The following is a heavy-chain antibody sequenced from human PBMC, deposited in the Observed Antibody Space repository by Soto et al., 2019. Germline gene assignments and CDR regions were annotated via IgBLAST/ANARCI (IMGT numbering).Heavy chain of an antibody. CDR2: IYSGGST. J-gene: IGHJ3*02. CDR3: ARDEGFDAFDI. Sequence: GGSLRLSCAASGFTVSSNYMSWVRQAPGKGLEWVSVIYSGGSTYYADSVKGRFTISRDNSKNTLYLQMNSLRVEDTAVYYCARDEGFDAFDIWGQGTMVTVSS. CDR1: GFTVSSNY. V-gene: IGHV3-53*01.